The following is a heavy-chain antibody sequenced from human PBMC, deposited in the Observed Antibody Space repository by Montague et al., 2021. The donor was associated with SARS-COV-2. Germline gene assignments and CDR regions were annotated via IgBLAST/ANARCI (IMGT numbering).Heavy chain of an antibody. J-gene: IGHJ3*02. CDR3: ARGGATYYYDTSGYVNAFDT. D-gene: IGHD3-22*01. V-gene: IGHV4-59*01. CDR1: GDSISTYY. CDR2: IYYNGYT. Sequence: SETLSLTRTLSGDSISTYYCSWIRQPPGKGLEWIGYIYYNGYTNXNPSLKSRVTISVDTSKNQFSLRLSSVTAADTAVYFCARGGATYYYDTSGYVNAFDTWGQGTMVTVSS.